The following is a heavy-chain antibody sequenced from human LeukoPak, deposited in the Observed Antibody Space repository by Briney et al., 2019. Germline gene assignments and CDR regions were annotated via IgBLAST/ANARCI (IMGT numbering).Heavy chain of an antibody. Sequence: ASVNVSCKASGGTFSSYAISWVRQAPGQGLEWMGGIIPIFGTANYAQKFQGRVTITTDESTSTAYMELSSLRSEDTAVYYCASRGEYSSFDYWGQGTLVTVSS. D-gene: IGHD6-6*01. CDR2: IIPIFGTA. CDR3: ASRGEYSSFDY. V-gene: IGHV1-69*05. J-gene: IGHJ4*02. CDR1: GGTFSSYA.